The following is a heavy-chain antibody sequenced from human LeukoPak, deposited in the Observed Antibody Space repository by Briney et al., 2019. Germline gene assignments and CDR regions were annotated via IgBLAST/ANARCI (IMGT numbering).Heavy chain of an antibody. D-gene: IGHD4-11*01. CDR3: TRITTGHDY. Sequence: SETLSLTCAVSGVSFNNYYWSWVRQTPGKGLEWIGEINHSGYTNDSPSLKSRVTLSIDTSRKQFSLNLRSVTVADTGIYYCTRITTGHDYWGQGTLVTVSS. CDR2: INHSGYT. J-gene: IGHJ4*02. CDR1: GVSFNNYY. V-gene: IGHV4-34*01.